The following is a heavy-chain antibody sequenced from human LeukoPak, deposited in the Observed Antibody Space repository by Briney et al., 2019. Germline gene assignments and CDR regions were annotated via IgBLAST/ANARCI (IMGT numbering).Heavy chain of an antibody. CDR2: IRSKIYGGTT. J-gene: IGHJ4*02. CDR3: TSDYGDYL. CDR1: GFTFGDYG. V-gene: IGHV3-49*03. D-gene: IGHD4-17*01. Sequence: GGSLRLSCTASGFTFGDYGVSWFRQAPGKGPEWVGFIRSKIYGGTTEYAASLKGRFTISRDHSKNIAYLQMNSLKIDDTAMYYCTSDYGDYLGGQGTLVTVSS.